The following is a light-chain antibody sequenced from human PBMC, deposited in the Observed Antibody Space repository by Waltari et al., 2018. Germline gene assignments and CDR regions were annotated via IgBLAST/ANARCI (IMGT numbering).Light chain of an antibody. CDR3: QSYDSSLTLYV. CDR2: ANN. Sequence: QSVLTQPPSVSGAPGQTVIISCTGTSSNIAARPDVEWYQQLPGTAPKLLIYANNNRPSGVPDRFSASKSGTSASLAITGLQAEDEAEYYCQSYDSSLTLYVFGTGTKVTVL. V-gene: IGLV1-40*01. CDR1: SSNIAARPD. J-gene: IGLJ1*01.